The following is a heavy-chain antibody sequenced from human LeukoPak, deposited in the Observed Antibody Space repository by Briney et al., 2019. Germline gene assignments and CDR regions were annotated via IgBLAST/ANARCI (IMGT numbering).Heavy chain of an antibody. CDR3: ARGHCSGGSCYSYFWFDP. CDR2: IYYSGST. CDR1: GGSISSGGYY. V-gene: IGHV4-31*03. Sequence: SQTLSLTCTVSGGSISSGGYYWSWIRQHPGKGLEWIGYIYYSGSTYYSPSLKSRVTISVDTSKNQFSLKLSSVTAADTAVYYCARGHCSGGSCYSYFWFDPWGQGTLVTVSS. D-gene: IGHD2-15*01. J-gene: IGHJ5*02.